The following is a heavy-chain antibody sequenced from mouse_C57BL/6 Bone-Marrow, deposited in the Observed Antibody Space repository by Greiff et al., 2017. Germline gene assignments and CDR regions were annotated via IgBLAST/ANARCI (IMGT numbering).Heavy chain of an antibody. D-gene: IGHD2-1*01. V-gene: IGHV1-39*01. CDR3: APDLLTHDMDY. CDR1: GYSFTDYN. Sequence: LVESGPELVKPGASVKISCKASGYSFTDYNMHWVKQSNGKSLEWIGVINPNYGTTSYNQKFKGKATLTADQSSSTAYLQLSSLTSEDSAIYYCAPDLLTHDMDYWGQGTSVTVSS. J-gene: IGHJ4*01. CDR2: INPNYGTT.